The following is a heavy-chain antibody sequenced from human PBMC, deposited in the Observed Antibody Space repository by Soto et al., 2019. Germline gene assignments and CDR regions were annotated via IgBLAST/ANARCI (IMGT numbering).Heavy chain of an antibody. V-gene: IGHV1-2*02. CDR3: ARDMELLWFGESPSTSDY. D-gene: IGHD3-10*01. J-gene: IGHJ4*02. CDR1: GYTFTGYY. CDR2: INPNSGGT. Sequence: QVQLVQSGAEVKKPGASVKVSCKASGYTFTGYYMHWVRQAPGQGLEWMGWINPNSGGTNYAQKFQGRVTMTRDTSISTAYMELSRLRSDDTAVYYCARDMELLWFGESPSTSDYWGQGTLVTVSS.